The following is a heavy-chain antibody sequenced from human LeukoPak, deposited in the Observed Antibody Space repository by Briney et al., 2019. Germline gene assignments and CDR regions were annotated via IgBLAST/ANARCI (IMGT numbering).Heavy chain of an antibody. Sequence: GSLRLSCAASGFTFSSYWMSWIRQPPGKGLEWIGSIHYSGRTYYNLSLKSRVTISVGTSKNQFSLNLRSVTAADTALYYCTRLWSTDCNGGSCPHQPKYWGQGTLVTVSS. V-gene: IGHV4-39*01. D-gene: IGHD2-15*01. CDR2: IHYSGRT. J-gene: IGHJ4*02. CDR1: GFTFSSYW. CDR3: TRLWSTDCNGGSCPHQPKY.